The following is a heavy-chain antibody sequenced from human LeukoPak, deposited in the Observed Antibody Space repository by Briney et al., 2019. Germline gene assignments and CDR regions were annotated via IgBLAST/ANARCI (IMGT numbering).Heavy chain of an antibody. J-gene: IGHJ4*02. CDR1: GHTFIGYY. CDR2: INPNSGGT. CDR3: ASRGWAGEYYFDY. Sequence: ASVKVSCKASGHTFIGYYMHWVRQAPGQGLEWMGWINPNSGGTNYAQKFQGRVTMTRDTSISTAYMELSRLRSDDTAVYYCASRGWAGEYYFDYCGQGAPVSVSS. V-gene: IGHV1-2*02. D-gene: IGHD2/OR15-2a*01.